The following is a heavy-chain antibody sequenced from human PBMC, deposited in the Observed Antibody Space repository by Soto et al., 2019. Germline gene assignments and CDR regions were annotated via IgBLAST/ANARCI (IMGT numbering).Heavy chain of an antibody. CDR2: IYYSGST. CDR1: GGSISSGGYY. J-gene: IGHJ6*02. D-gene: IGHD1-26*01. V-gene: IGHV4-31*03. CDR3: ARDSQSYSNYYGMDV. Sequence: SETLSLTCTVSGGSISSGGYYWSWIRQHPGKGLEWIGYIYYSGSTYYNPSLKSRVTISVDTSKNQFSLKLSSVTAADTAVYYCARDSQSYSNYYGMDVWGQGTTVTVSS.